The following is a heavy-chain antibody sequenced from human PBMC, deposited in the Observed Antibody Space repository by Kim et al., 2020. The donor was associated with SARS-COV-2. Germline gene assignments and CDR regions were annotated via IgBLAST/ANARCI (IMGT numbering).Heavy chain of an antibody. V-gene: IGHV1-3*01. CDR3: ALQPIGDYGMDV. D-gene: IGHD3-22*01. CDR1: GYTFTSYA. J-gene: IGHJ6*02. Sequence: ASVKVSCKASGYTFTSYAMHWVRQAPGQRLEWMGWINAGNGNTKYSQKFQGRVTITRDTSASTAYMELSSLRSEDTAVYYCALQPIGDYGMDVWGQGTTVTVSS. CDR2: INAGNGNT.